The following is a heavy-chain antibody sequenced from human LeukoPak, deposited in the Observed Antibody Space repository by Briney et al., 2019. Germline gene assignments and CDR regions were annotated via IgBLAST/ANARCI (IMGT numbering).Heavy chain of an antibody. CDR3: ARGHYDVLAASYKWTPDY. CDR2: ISQDGSET. J-gene: IGHJ4*02. Sequence: GGSLRLSCAASGFTFNSFFLNWVRLTPGRELEWLACISQDGSETFYMDSVRCRFTTSRDNAKNSLSPQLNSLRVEDTAVYYCARGHYDVLAASYKWTPDYWGQGTLVTVSS. D-gene: IGHD3-9*01. CDR1: GFTFNSFF. V-gene: IGHV3-7*01.